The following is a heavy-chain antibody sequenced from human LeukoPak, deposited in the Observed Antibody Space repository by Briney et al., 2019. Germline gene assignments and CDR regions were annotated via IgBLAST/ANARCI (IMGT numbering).Heavy chain of an antibody. CDR2: IYYSGST. V-gene: IGHV4-59*01. J-gene: IGHJ4*02. Sequence: SETLSLTCTVSGGPISSYYWSWIRQPPGKGLEWIGYIYYSGSTNYNPSLKSRVTISVDTSKNQFSLKLSSVTAADTAVYYCARVRTRGYSYVGFEDWGQGSLVTVSS. CDR3: ARVRTRGYSYVGFED. CDR1: GGPISSYY. D-gene: IGHD5-18*01.